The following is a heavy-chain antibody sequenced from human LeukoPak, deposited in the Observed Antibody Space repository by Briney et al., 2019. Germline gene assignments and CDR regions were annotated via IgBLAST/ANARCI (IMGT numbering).Heavy chain of an antibody. CDR3: ARPLTSNWYPGFDY. CDR2: ISSSSTTI. CDR1: GFTFSTYS. Sequence: GGSLRLSCAASGFTFSTYSMFWVRQAPGKGLEWLSYISSSSTTIYYADSVKGRFTISRGNAKNSLYLQMNSLRAEDTAVYYCARPLTSNWYPGFDYWGQGTLVTVSS. D-gene: IGHD6-13*01. J-gene: IGHJ4*02. V-gene: IGHV3-48*01.